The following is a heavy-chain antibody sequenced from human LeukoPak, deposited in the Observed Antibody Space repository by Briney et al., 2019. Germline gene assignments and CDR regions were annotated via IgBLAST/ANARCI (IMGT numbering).Heavy chain of an antibody. D-gene: IGHD3-9*01. Sequence: ASVKVSCKASGYTFSNYYMHWVRQAPGQGLEWMGIINPSGGSTSYAQKFQGRVTMTRDTSTSTVYTELSSLRSEDTAVYYCARGGGVTIFPDYHRYYMDVWGKGTTVTISS. CDR3: ARGGGVTIFPDYHRYYMDV. CDR2: INPSGGST. V-gene: IGHV1-46*01. CDR1: GYTFSNYY. J-gene: IGHJ6*03.